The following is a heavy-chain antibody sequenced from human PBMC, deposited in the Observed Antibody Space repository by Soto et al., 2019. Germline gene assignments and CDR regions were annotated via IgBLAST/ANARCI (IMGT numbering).Heavy chain of an antibody. CDR2: MHQSERT. D-gene: IGHD2-15*01. Sequence: QLQLQESGSGLVKPSQTLSLTCAVSGASISSGGYSWSWIRQPPGKGLEWIGYMHQSERTYYNSSLKSRVTISVDRSKNQFSLKLSSVTAADTAMYYCARARYCSGGSCYSDYWGQGILVTVSS. CDR3: ARARYCSGGSCYSDY. J-gene: IGHJ4*02. V-gene: IGHV4-30-2*01. CDR1: GASISSGGYS.